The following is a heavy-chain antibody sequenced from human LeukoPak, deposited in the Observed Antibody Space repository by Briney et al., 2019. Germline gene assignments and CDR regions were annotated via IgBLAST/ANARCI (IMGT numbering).Heavy chain of an antibody. D-gene: IGHD5-18*01. Sequence: ASVKVSCKASGYTFTSYGISWVRQAPGQGLEWMGWISAYNGNTNYAQKLQGRVTVTTDTSTSTAYMELRSLRSDDTAVYYCARVRDTAMPSDYWGQGTLVTVSS. CDR1: GYTFTSYG. J-gene: IGHJ4*02. CDR2: ISAYNGNT. V-gene: IGHV1-18*04. CDR3: ARVRDTAMPSDY.